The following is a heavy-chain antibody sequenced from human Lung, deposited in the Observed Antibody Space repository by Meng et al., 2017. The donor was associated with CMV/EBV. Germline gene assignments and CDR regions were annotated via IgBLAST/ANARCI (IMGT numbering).Heavy chain of an antibody. Sequence: SGXXLVXPTETLTLTCTVSGFSLSNARMGVSWIRQPPGKALEWLAHIFSNDEKSYSTSLKSRLTISKDTSKSQVVLTMTNMDPVDTATYYCGHRRDSFDYHGLDVWXQGTXVTVSS. J-gene: IGHJ6*02. V-gene: IGHV2-26*01. CDR1: GFSLSNARMG. CDR3: GHRRDSFDYHGLDV. D-gene: IGHD3-3*01. CDR2: IFSNDEK.